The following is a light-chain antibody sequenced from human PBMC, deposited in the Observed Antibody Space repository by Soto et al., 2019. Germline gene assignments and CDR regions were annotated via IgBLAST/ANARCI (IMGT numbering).Light chain of an antibody. J-gene: IGLJ1*01. CDR3: TSPTPGSLYV. CDR1: TSDVGDYEH. V-gene: IGLV2-18*02. Sequence: QSALTQPPSVSGSPGQSVTISCTIATSDVGDYEHVSWYQLAPGTTPKLLISDVINRPSGVPDRFSGSKSGNTPSLTISGLQAEDEADYFCTSPTPGSLYVFGTGTKVTVL. CDR2: DVI.